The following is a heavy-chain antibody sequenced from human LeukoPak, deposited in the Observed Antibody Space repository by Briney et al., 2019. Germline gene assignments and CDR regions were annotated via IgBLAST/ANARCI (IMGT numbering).Heavy chain of an antibody. J-gene: IGHJ4*02. CDR3: ARVLGTGSYSRSDY. CDR1: GFTFSNWA. V-gene: IGHV3-23*01. CDR2: ITDSGGST. Sequence: PGGSLRLSCAASGFTFSNWAMTWVRQAPGKGLEWVSTITDSGGSTYYADSVKGRFTMSRDNSKNTLYLQMNSLRAEDTAVYYCARVLGTGSYSRSDYWGQGTLVTVSS. D-gene: IGHD3-10*02.